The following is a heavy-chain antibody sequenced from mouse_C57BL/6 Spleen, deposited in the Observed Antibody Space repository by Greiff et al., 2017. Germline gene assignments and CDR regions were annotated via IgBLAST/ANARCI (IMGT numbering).Heavy chain of an antibody. Sequence: VQLQQPGTELVKPGASVKLSCKASGYTFTSYWMHWVKQRPGQGLEWIGNINPSNGGTNYNEKFKSKATLTVDKSSSTAYMQLSSLTSEDSAVYYCALPGSTLYWYFDVWGTGTTVTVSS. CDR2: INPSNGGT. V-gene: IGHV1-53*01. J-gene: IGHJ1*03. D-gene: IGHD1-1*01. CDR1: GYTFTSYW. CDR3: ALPGSTLYWYFDV.